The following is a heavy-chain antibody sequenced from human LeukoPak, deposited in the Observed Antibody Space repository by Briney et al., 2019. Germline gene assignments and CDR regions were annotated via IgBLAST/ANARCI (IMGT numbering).Heavy chain of an antibody. CDR2: IIPIFGTA. J-gene: IGHJ5*02. Sequence: GASVKVSCKASGGSVSSYAISWVRQAPGQGLEWMGRIIPIFGTANYAQKFQGRLTMTRNASISTAYMELSSLRSEDTALYYCTRGRVATPNWFDPWGQGTLVTVSS. CDR1: GGSVSSYA. V-gene: IGHV1-69*05. D-gene: IGHD2-15*01. CDR3: TRGRVATPNWFDP.